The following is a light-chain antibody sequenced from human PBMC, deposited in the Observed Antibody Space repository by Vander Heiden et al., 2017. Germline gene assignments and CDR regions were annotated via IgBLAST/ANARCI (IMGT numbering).Light chain of an antibody. CDR3: SSYTSSSPWV. CDR2: DVS. V-gene: IGLV2-14*03. CDR1: SSDVGGYNY. Sequence: QSALTQPASGSGSPGQSITTSGTGTSSDVGGYNYGSWYQQPPGKAPKLMIYDVSNRPSGVSNRFSGSKSGNTASLTISGLQAEDEADYYCSSYTSSSPWVFGGGTKLTVL. J-gene: IGLJ3*02.